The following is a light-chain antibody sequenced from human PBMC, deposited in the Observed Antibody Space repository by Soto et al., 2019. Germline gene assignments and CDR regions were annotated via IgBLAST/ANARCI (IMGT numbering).Light chain of an antibody. J-gene: IGKJ5*01. V-gene: IGKV3-11*01. CDR3: QQRNTWLPAFS. Sequence: IALRQSPASLSLSPGARATLSCRSSQSVGSFLAWYQQKPGQAPRLLIYDTSIRATGIPARFSGSGSGTDFTLTISSLEPEDFAGYYCQQRNTWLPAFSFGQGARLEIK. CDR2: DTS. CDR1: QSVGSF.